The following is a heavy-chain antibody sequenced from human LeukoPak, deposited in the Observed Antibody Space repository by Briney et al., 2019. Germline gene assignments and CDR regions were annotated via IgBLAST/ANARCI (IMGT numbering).Heavy chain of an antibody. Sequence: SETLSLTCTVSGGSISSGSYYWSWIRQPAGKGLEWIGRIYTSGSTNYNPSLKSRVTISVDTSKNQFSLKLSSVTAADTAVYYCARERINHYYGSGSPDFDPWGQGTLVTVSS. V-gene: IGHV4-61*02. D-gene: IGHD3-10*01. CDR2: IYTSGST. CDR1: GGSISSGSYY. J-gene: IGHJ5*02. CDR3: ARERINHYYGSGSPDFDP.